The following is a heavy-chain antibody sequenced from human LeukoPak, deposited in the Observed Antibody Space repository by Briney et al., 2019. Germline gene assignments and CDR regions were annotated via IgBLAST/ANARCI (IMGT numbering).Heavy chain of an antibody. J-gene: IGHJ2*01. CDR3: ARVSSSWYQDWYFDL. Sequence: PSETLYLTCTVSGGSISSYYWSWIRQPAGKGLEWIGRIDTSGNTNYKPSLKSRVTMSVDTSKNQFSLKLSSVTAADTAVYYCARVSSSWYQDWYFDLWGRGTLVTVSS. D-gene: IGHD6-13*01. CDR1: GGSISSYY. V-gene: IGHV4-4*07. CDR2: IDTSGNT.